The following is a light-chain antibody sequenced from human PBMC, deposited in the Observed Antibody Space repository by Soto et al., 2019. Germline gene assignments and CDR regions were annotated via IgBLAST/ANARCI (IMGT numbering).Light chain of an antibody. CDR2: EVS. CDR1: SSNIGSYNL. J-gene: IGLJ1*01. Sequence: QSALTQPASVSGSPGQSITISCTGTSSNIGSYNLVSWYQQHPGKAPKVMIYEVSKRPSGVSNRFSGSKSGNTASLTISGLQAEDEADYCCCSYAGSSIYVFGTGTKLTVL. CDR3: CSYAGSSIYV. V-gene: IGLV2-23*02.